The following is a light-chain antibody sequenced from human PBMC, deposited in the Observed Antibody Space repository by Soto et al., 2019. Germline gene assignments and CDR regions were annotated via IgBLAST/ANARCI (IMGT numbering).Light chain of an antibody. J-gene: IGKJ4*01. V-gene: IGKV3-11*01. Sequence: EIVLTQSPATLSLSPGETATLSCTASQSVRSYLAWYQQKPGQAPRLLIYDASNRATGIPDSFSGSGSGTDIALTISSLEPEDFAVYYCQQRSNWPLTFGGGTKVEIK. CDR1: QSVRSY. CDR2: DAS. CDR3: QQRSNWPLT.